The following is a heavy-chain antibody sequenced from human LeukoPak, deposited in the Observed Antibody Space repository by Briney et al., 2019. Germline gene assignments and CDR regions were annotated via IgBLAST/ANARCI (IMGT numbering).Heavy chain of an antibody. J-gene: IGHJ4*02. V-gene: IGHV4-38-2*02. CDR2: IYYSGNT. CDR1: GYSISSGYY. CDR3: ARQTGSGLFILP. D-gene: IGHD3/OR15-3a*01. Sequence: PSETLSLTCTVSGYSISSGYYWGWIRQPPGKGLGGIGSIYYSGNTYYNASLKSQVSISIDTSKNRFSLKLTSVTAADTAVYYCARQTGSGLFILPGGQGTLVTVSS.